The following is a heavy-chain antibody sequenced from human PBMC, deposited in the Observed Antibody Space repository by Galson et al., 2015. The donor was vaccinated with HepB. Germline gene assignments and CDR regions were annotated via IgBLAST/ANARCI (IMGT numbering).Heavy chain of an antibody. Sequence: TLSLTCTVSGGSISSGGYYWSWIRQHPGKGLEWIGYIYYSGSTYYNPSLKSRVTISVDTSKNQFSLKLSSVTAADTAVYYCAREVSGSVPAAPGFGIKGDAFDIWGQGTMVTVSS. D-gene: IGHD2-2*01. CDR3: AREVSGSVPAAPGFGIKGDAFDI. J-gene: IGHJ3*02. CDR1: GGSISSGGYY. V-gene: IGHV4-31*03. CDR2: IYYSGST.